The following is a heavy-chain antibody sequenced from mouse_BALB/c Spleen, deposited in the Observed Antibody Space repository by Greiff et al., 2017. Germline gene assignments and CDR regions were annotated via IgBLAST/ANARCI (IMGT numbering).Heavy chain of an antibody. CDR2: ISSGGSYT. D-gene: IGHD2-2*01. CDR3: ARGGVYGYDGFDY. J-gene: IGHJ2*01. V-gene: IGHV5-9-4*01. Sequence: EVMLVESGGGLVKPGGSLKLSCAASGFTFSSYAMSWVRQSPEKRLEWVAEISSGGSYTYYPDTVTGRFTISRDNAKNTLYLEMSSLRSEDTAMYYCARGGVYGYDGFDYWGQGTTLTVSS. CDR1: GFTFSSYA.